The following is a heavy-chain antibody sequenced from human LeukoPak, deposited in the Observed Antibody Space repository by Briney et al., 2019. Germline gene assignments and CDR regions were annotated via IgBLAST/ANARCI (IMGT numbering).Heavy chain of an antibody. D-gene: IGHD1-26*01. CDR3: ARQDVVGATGGDY. CDR2: IYYSGST. V-gene: IGHV4-39*01. Sequence: PSETLSLTCTVSGGSISSSSYYWGWIRQPPGRGLEWIGSIYYSGSTYYNPSLKSRVTISVDTSKNQFSLKLSSVTAADTAVYYCARQDVVGATGGDYWGQGTMVTVSS. CDR1: GGSISSSSYY. J-gene: IGHJ4*02.